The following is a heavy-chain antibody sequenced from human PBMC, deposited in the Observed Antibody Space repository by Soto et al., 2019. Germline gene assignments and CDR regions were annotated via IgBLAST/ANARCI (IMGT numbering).Heavy chain of an antibody. CDR3: ARDYCSRGDSSLPLLWGLFDY. D-gene: IGHD2-21*01. J-gene: IGHJ4*02. CDR2: INPSGGST. CDR1: GYTFTSYY. V-gene: IGHV1-46*01. Sequence: ASVKVSCKASGYTFTSYYMHWVRQAPGQGLEWMGIINPSGGSTSYAQKYKGRVTMTRDTSTSTDYMELSSLRSEDTDVYNYARDYCSRGDSSLPLLWGLFDYWGQGTLVTVSS.